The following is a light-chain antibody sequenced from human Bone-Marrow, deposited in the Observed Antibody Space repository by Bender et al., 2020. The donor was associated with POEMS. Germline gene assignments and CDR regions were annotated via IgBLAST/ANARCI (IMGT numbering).Light chain of an antibody. J-gene: IGLJ2*01. CDR2: NNY. V-gene: IGLV1-44*01. CDR1: NSNIGTNA. Sequence: QSVLTQPPSASGTPGQRVTISCSGSNSNIGTNAVNWYQQFPGTAPKFLIYNNYDRPSGVPDRFSGSRSGPSASLAIAGLQAEDEADYYCQSHDDGLRGVIFGGGTKVTVL. CDR3: QSHDDGLRGVI.